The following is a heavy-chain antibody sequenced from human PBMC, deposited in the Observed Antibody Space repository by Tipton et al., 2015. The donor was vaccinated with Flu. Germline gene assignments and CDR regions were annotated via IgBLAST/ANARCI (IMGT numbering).Heavy chain of an antibody. CDR2: ISSGGDTI. CDR3: AKSLGYGDVFDY. CDR1: GFVFYSYA. J-gene: IGHJ4*02. Sequence: SLRLSCAASGFVFYSYAVSWVRQAPGKGLEWLALISSGGDTIYYADAVKGRFTISRDSSKNTLYLQMNSLRAEDTALYYCAKSLGYGDVFDYWGQGALVTVSS. D-gene: IGHD5-18*01. V-gene: IGHV3-23*01.